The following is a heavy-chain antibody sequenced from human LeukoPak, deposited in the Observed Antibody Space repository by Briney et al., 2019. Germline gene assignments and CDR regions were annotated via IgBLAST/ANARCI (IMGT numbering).Heavy chain of an antibody. D-gene: IGHD6-19*01. CDR2: ISSSSSYI. Sequence: GGSLRLSCAASGFTFSSYSVNWVRQAPGKGLEWVSSISSSSSYIYYADSVKGRFTISRDNAKNSLYLQMNSLRAEDTAVYYCARDLSSGWYAVDYWGQGTLVTVSS. J-gene: IGHJ4*02. V-gene: IGHV3-21*01. CDR3: ARDLSSGWYAVDY. CDR1: GFTFSSYS.